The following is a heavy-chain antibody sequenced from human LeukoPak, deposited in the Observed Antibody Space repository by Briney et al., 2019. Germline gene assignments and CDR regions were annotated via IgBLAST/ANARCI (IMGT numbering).Heavy chain of an antibody. CDR1: GFTFSSYD. Sequence: GGSLRLSCAASGFTFSSYDMPWVRQATGKGLEWVSAIGTAGDTYYPGSVKGRFTISRENAKNSLYLQMNSLRAGDTAVYYCARGSNGYYYDSSGYYDYWGQGTLVTVSS. D-gene: IGHD3-22*01. V-gene: IGHV3-13*01. CDR3: ARGSNGYYYDSSGYYDY. J-gene: IGHJ4*02. CDR2: IGTAGDT.